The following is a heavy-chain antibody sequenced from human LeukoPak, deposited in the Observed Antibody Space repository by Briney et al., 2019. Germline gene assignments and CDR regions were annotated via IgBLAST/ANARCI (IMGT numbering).Heavy chain of an antibody. D-gene: IGHD1-26*01. Sequence: SETLSLTCTVSGGSISSYYWSWIRQPPGKGLEWIGYIYDSGRTNYNPSLKSRVTISVDTSKNQFSLKLSSVTAADTAVYYCARLIQSLIVGATNDDYWGQGTLVTVSS. CDR2: IYDSGRT. V-gene: IGHV4-59*12. CDR3: ARLIQSLIVGATNDDY. J-gene: IGHJ4*02. CDR1: GGSISSYY.